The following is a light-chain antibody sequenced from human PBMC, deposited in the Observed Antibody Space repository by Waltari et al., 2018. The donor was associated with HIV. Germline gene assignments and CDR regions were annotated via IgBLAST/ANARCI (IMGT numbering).Light chain of an antibody. V-gene: IGKV1-9*01. CDR2: AAS. J-gene: IGKJ5*01. Sequence: GDRGTITCRASQGISSHLAWYQQSPGKSPKILVYAASTLQGGVPSRFSGGGSGTEFTLTISSLQPEDSATYYCQQFQSYPLTFGQGTRLEIK. CDR3: QQFQSYPLT. CDR1: QGISSH.